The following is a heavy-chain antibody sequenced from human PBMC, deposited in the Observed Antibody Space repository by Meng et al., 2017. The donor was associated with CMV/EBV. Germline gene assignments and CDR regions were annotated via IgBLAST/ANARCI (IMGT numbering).Heavy chain of an antibody. CDR1: GFTFSSYA. D-gene: IGHD6-13*01. J-gene: IGHJ4*02. CDR3: ARVAAAVKYYFDY. Sequence: GGSLRLSCAASGFTFSSYAMHWLRQAPGKGLEWVAVISYDGSNKYYADSVKGRFTISRDNSKNTLYLQMNSLRAEDTAVYYCARVAAAVKYYFDYWGQGTLVTVSS. V-gene: IGHV3-30*04. CDR2: ISYDGSNK.